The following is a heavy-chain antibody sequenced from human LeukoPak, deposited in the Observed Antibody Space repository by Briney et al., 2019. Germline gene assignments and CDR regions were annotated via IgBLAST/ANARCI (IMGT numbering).Heavy chain of an antibody. CDR2: IKSKTDGGTT. CDR1: GFTFSNAW. CDR3: TSTPHDGATGYYFDY. V-gene: IGHV3-15*01. J-gene: IGHJ4*02. Sequence: GGPLRLSCAASGFTFSNAWMSWVRQAPGKGLKWVGRIKSKTDGGTTDYAAPVKGRFTISRDDSKNTLYLQMNSLKTEDTAVYYCTSTPHDGATGYYFDYWGQGTLVTVSS. D-gene: IGHD5-12*01.